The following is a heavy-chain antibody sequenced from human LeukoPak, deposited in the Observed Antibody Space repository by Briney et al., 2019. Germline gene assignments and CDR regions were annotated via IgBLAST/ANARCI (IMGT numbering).Heavy chain of an antibody. D-gene: IGHD6-13*01. Sequence: QTGGSLRLSCAASGFTFSSYAMHWVRQAPGKGLEWVAVISYDGSNKYYADSVKGRFTISRDNSKNTLYLQMNSLRAEDTAVYYCAREKEAAAGQTYYFDYWGQGTLVTVSS. CDR1: GFTFSSYA. V-gene: IGHV3-30*04. CDR2: ISYDGSNK. CDR3: AREKEAAAGQTYYFDY. J-gene: IGHJ4*02.